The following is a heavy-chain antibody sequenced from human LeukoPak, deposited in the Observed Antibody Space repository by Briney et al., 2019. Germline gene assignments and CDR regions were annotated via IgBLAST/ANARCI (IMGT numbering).Heavy chain of an antibody. CDR3: ARGPYYYDSSGNFDY. Sequence: SETLSLTCAVYGASFSGYYWSWIRQPPGKGLEWIGEINHSGSTNYNPSLKSRVTISVDTSKNQFSLKLSSVTAADTAVYYCARGPYYYDSSGNFDYWGQGTLVTVSS. J-gene: IGHJ4*02. V-gene: IGHV4-34*01. CDR1: GASFSGYY. D-gene: IGHD3-22*01. CDR2: INHSGST.